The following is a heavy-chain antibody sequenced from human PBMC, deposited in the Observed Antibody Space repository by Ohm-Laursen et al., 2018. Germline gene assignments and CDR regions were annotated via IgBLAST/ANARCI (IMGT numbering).Heavy chain of an antibody. CDR1: GGSISSYY. CDR2: IYYSGST. Sequence: GTLSLTCTVSGGSISSYYWSWIRQPPGKGLEWIGYIYYSGSTNYNPSLKSRVTISVDTSKNQFSLKLSSVTAADTAVYYCARGYYYDSSGYYYESYYFDYWGQGTLVTVSS. CDR3: ARGYYYDSSGYYYESYYFDY. J-gene: IGHJ4*02. D-gene: IGHD3-22*01. V-gene: IGHV4-59*01.